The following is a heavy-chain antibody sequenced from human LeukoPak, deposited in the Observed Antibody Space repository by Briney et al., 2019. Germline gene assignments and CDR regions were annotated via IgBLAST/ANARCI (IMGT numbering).Heavy chain of an antibody. CDR3: ARVVGTGSYPDYYYYMDV. D-gene: IGHD1-26*01. V-gene: IGHV3-21*01. CDR1: GFTFSSYS. Sequence: GGSLTLSCAVSGFTFSSYSMNCIRQAPGKGLEWVSSISSSSSYIYYADSVKGRFTISRDNAKNSLYLQMNSLRAEDTAVYYCARVVGTGSYPDYYYYMDVWGKGTTVTVSS. J-gene: IGHJ6*03. CDR2: ISSSSSYI.